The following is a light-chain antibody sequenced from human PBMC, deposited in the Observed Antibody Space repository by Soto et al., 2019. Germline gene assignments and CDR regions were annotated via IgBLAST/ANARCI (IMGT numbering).Light chain of an antibody. CDR2: GAS. CDR3: QQYHTWSIT. V-gene: IGKV3-15*01. J-gene: IGKJ4*01. CDR1: QGVSRK. Sequence: DIVMTQSPATLSVAPGERVTFSCRASQGVSRKLAWYQHKPGQAPRLLISGASTGATGIPARFSGSGSGTEFTLTISSLQSEDCAIYYCQQYHTWSITFGVGTKVEIK.